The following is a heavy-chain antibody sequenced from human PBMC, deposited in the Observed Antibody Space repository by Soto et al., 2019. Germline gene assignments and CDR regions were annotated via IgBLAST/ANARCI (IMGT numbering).Heavy chain of an antibody. CDR1: GGTFSSYA. D-gene: IGHD2-2*01. J-gene: IGHJ4*02. CDR2: IIPIFGTA. V-gene: IGHV1-69*13. CDR3: ARGSGEDIVLVPVAFDY. Sequence: ASVKVSCKASGGTFSSYAISWVRQAPGQGLEWMGGIIPIFGTANYAQKFQGRVTITADESTSTAYMELSSLRSEDTAVYYCARGSGEDIVLVPVAFDYWGQGTLVTVS.